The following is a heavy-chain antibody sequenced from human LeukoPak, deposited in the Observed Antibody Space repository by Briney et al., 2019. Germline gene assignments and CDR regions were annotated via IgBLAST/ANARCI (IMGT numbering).Heavy chain of an antibody. J-gene: IGHJ5*02. CDR1: GGSISSYY. CDR2: IYYSGST. D-gene: IGHD6-19*01. CDR3: ASSIHSSGWYGWFDP. V-gene: IGHV4-59*01. Sequence: PSETLSLTCTVSGGSISSYYWSWIRQPPGKGLEWIGYIYYSGSTNYNPSLKSRVTISVETSKNQFSLKLSSVTAADPAVYYCASSIHSSGWYGWFDPWGQGTLVTVSS.